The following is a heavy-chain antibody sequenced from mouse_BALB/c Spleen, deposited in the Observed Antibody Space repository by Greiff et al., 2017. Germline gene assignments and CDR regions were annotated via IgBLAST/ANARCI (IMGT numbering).Heavy chain of an antibody. D-gene: IGHD2-3*01. CDR3: ASRGDGSPSMDY. V-gene: IGHV1-7*01. CDR1: GYTFTSYW. CDR2: INPSTGYT. Sequence: QVQLQQSGAELAKPGASVKMSCKASGYTFTSYWMHWVKQRPGQGLEWIGYINPSTGYTEYNQKFKDKATLTADKSSSTAYMQLSSLTSEDSAVYYCASRGDGSPSMDYWGQGTSVTVSS. J-gene: IGHJ4*01.